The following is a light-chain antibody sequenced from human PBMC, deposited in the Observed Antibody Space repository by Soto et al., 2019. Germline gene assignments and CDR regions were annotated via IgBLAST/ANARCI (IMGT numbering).Light chain of an antibody. V-gene: IGKV1-5*03. Sequence: DIQMTQSPSTLSGSVGDRVTITCRASQTISSWLAWYQQKPGKAPKLLIYKASTLKSGVPSRFSGSGYGTEFTLTISSLQPDDFATYYCQHYNSYSEALGQGTKVELK. J-gene: IGKJ1*01. CDR2: KAS. CDR1: QTISSW. CDR3: QHYNSYSEA.